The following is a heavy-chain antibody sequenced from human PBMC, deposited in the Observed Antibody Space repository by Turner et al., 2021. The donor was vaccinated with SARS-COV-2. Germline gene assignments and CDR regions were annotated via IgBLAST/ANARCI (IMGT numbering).Heavy chain of an antibody. CDR1: GFTVSSNY. Sequence: EVQLVESGGGLIQPGGSLRLSCAASGFTVSSNYMNWVRQAPGKGLEWVSVIYSGGSTFYADSVKGRFTISRDNSKNTLYLQMNSLRAEDTAVYYCAREAPLGVNSMAFDYWGQGILVTVSS. CDR2: IYSGGST. CDR3: AREAPLGVNSMAFDY. V-gene: IGHV3-53*01. J-gene: IGHJ4*02. D-gene: IGHD3-10*01.